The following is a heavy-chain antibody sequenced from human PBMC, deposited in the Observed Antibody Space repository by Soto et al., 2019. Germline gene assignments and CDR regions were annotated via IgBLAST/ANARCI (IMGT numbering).Heavy chain of an antibody. V-gene: IGHV4-4*02. CDR2: IHRSWTT. J-gene: IGHJ4*02. D-gene: IGHD6-6*01. CDR3: ASTRSISVRPFDY. Sequence: QVQLQESGPGLVKPSGTLSLTCTVSNGSISSNYWWTWVRQTPGKGLEWIGEIHRSWTTNYNPSLMSRITISADKPRNQFSLILNSVTAAASAVYYCASTRSISVRPFDYWGPGILLTVSS. CDR1: NGSISSNYW.